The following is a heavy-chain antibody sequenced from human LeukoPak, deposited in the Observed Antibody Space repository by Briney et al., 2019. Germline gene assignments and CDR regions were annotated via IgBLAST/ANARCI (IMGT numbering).Heavy chain of an antibody. CDR1: GGTFSSYA. V-gene: IGHV1-69*04. CDR3: ARGSSSWFRDYYYYYMDV. D-gene: IGHD6-13*01. Sequence: GSSVKVSCKASGGTFSSYAISWVRQAPGQGLEWMGRIIPILGIAHYAQKFQGRVTITADESTSTAYMELSSLRSEDTAVYYCARGSSSWFRDYYYYYMDVWGEGTTVTVSS. J-gene: IGHJ6*03. CDR2: IIPILGIA.